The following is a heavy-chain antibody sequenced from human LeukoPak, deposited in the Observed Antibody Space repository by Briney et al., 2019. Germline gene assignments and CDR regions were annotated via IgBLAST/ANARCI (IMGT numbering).Heavy chain of an antibody. J-gene: IGHJ4*02. Sequence: GRSLSLSCAASGFTFSSYSMSWVRQAPGKGLEWVSSFSGSGGSTYYADSMKGRFTISRDNSKNTLYVQMNSLRAEDTAVYYCAKFFPPARKRGDYWGQGTLVTVSS. V-gene: IGHV3-23*01. CDR2: FSGSGGST. CDR3: AKFFPPARKRGDY. D-gene: IGHD2-2*01. CDR1: GFTFSSYS.